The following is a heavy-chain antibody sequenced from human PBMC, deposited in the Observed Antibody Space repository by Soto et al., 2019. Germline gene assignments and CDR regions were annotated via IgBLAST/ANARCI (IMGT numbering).Heavy chain of an antibody. D-gene: IGHD1-26*01. CDR2: INPDGITT. V-gene: IGHV3-74*01. J-gene: IGHJ4*02. Sequence: EVQLVESGGGLVQPGGSLRLSCEASGFTFSAYWMHWVRQAPGEGLVWVSRINPDGITTSYADSVEGRFTISRDNTKNTLYLQMPSLRAEDTAVYFCARVGVGAYFFDSWGQGVLLTVSS. CDR3: ARVGVGAYFFDS. CDR1: GFTFSAYW.